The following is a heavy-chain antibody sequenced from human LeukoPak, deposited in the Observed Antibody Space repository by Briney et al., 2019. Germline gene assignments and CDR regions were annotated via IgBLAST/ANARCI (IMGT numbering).Heavy chain of an antibody. Sequence: GGSLRLSCAASGFTFSSYSMNWVRQAPGKGLEWVSSISSSSSSYIYYADSVKGRFTISRDNAKNSLYLQMNSLRAEDTAVYYCARDPSSSRNFDYWGQGTLVTVSS. D-gene: IGHD6-13*01. CDR2: ISSSSSSYI. J-gene: IGHJ4*02. V-gene: IGHV3-21*01. CDR3: ARDPSSSRNFDY. CDR1: GFTFSSYS.